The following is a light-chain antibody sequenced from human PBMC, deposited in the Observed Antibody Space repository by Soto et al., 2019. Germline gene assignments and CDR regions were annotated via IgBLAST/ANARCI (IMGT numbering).Light chain of an antibody. CDR3: QQYDSYPET. CDR2: DVS. V-gene: IGKV1-5*01. J-gene: IGKJ1*01. Sequence: DIQMTQSPSTLSASVGDRVSITCRASQSISGWLAWYQQKPEKAPKLLIYDVSSLGSGVPSRFSGSGSGTEFTLTISSLQPDDLATYYCQQYDSYPETFGQGTKVEIK. CDR1: QSISGW.